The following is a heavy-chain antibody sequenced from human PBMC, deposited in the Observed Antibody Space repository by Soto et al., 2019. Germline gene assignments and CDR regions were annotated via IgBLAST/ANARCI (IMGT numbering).Heavy chain of an antibody. CDR1: GDSIGRFY. CDR3: ARDLSGTGLDI. CDR2: VYSTGGV. V-gene: IGHV4-4*07. J-gene: IGHJ6*02. D-gene: IGHD1-26*01. Sequence: VQLHESGPGLVKPSETLSLICNVSGDSIGRFYWSWIRQSAGKGLEWIGRVYSTGGVTYNPALKGRVTISLDRSNNHVSLEMNSVTAADTAVYFCARDLSGTGLDIWGRGTRVSVSS.